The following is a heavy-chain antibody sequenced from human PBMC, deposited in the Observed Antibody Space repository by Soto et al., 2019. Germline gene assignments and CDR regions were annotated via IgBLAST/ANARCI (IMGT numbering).Heavy chain of an antibody. J-gene: IGHJ4*02. Sequence: ASVKVSRKTSGYRFSDYGINWVRQAPGQGLEWLGWISPYSDDTKYAHIVQGRVYMSTDRSTRTAYMELRSLRSDDTAVYYCARDVGYGLIDYWGQGTLVTVSS. CDR1: GYRFSDYG. V-gene: IGHV1-18*01. D-gene: IGHD5-18*01. CDR2: ISPYSDDT. CDR3: ARDVGYGLIDY.